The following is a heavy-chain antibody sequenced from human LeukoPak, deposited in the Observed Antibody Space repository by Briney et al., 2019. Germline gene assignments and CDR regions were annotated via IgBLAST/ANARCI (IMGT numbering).Heavy chain of an antibody. CDR2: IIPIFGTA. V-gene: IGHV1-69*13. D-gene: IGHD3-22*01. J-gene: IGHJ4*02. Sequence: SVKVSCKASGGTFSSYAISWVRQAPGQGLEWMGGIIPIFGTANYAQKFQGRVTITADESTSTAYMELSSLRSEDTAVYYCARDSGGWDYYDSSAPLLTFDYWGQGTLVTVSS. CDR1: GGTFSSYA. CDR3: ARDSGGWDYYDSSAPLLTFDY.